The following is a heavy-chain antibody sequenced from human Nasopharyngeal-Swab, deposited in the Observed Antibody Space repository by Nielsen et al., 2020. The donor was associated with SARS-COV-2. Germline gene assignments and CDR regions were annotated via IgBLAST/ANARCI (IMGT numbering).Heavy chain of an antibody. CDR2: IIPIFGTA. Sequence: SVKVSCKASGGTFSSYAISWVRQAPGQGLEWMGGIIPIFGTANYAQKFQGRVTITADESASTAYMELSSLRSEDTAVYYCARDTRFLEWLLSGSAVNWFDPWGQGTLVTVSS. CDR3: ARDTRFLEWLLSGSAVNWFDP. D-gene: IGHD3-3*01. J-gene: IGHJ5*02. CDR1: GGTFSSYA. V-gene: IGHV1-69*13.